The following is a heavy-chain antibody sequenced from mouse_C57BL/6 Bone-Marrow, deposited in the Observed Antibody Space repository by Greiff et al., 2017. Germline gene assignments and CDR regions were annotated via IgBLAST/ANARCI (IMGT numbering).Heavy chain of an antibody. D-gene: IGHD5-1-1*01. Sequence: QVQLQQPGAELVKPGASVKLSCKASGYTFTSYGMHWVQQRPGQGLEWIGMIHPNSGSTNYNEKFKSKATLTVDKSYSTAYMQLSSLTSEDSAVYYCASRVKQYCVDYWGQGTTLTVSS. J-gene: IGHJ2*01. CDR2: IHPNSGST. CDR3: ASRVKQYCVDY. CDR1: GYTFTSYG. V-gene: IGHV1-64*01.